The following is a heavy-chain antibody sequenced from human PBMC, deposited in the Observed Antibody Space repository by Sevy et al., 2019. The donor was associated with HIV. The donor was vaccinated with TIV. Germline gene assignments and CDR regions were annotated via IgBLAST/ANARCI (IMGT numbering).Heavy chain of an antibody. J-gene: IGHJ4*02. CDR2: INHSGGT. Sequence: SETLSLTCAVYGGTFSGHYWSWIRQPPGKRLEWIGQINHSGGTNYNPALKRRVTISADTSKNQFSLKLTSVTAADTAVYYCVRGKLGATIEDKSFDYWGRGTLVTVSS. CDR1: GGTFSGHY. D-gene: IGHD1-26*01. CDR3: VRGKLGATIEDKSFDY. V-gene: IGHV4-34*01.